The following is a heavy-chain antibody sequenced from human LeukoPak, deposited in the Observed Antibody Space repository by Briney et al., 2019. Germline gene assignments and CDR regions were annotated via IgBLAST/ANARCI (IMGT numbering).Heavy chain of an antibody. CDR2: ISSSGSTI. J-gene: IGHJ4*02. CDR3: SRDLGSYDQDY. CDR1: ELTFPINE. V-gene: IGHV3-48*03. Sequence: GGSLRLPCAAPELTFPINEMNWFRQAPGKGLKWVSYISSSGSTIYYADSVKGRFTISTDNAKNSLYLQMNNLRAEDRADYYCSRDLGSYDQDYWGQGTLVTVSS. D-gene: IGHD3-3*01.